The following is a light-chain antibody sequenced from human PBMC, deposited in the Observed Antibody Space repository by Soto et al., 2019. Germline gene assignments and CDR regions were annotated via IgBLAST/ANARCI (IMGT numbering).Light chain of an antibody. Sequence: QSALTQPASVSGAPGQSITISCTGTSSDIGAYNYVSWYRQHPGKAPKLMIYEVINRPSGVSNRFSGSKSGNTASPTISALQAEDEADYYCSSYTSSSTTPYVFGTGTKVTVL. CDR2: EVI. CDR1: SSDIGAYNY. CDR3: SSYTSSSTTPYV. J-gene: IGLJ1*01. V-gene: IGLV2-14*01.